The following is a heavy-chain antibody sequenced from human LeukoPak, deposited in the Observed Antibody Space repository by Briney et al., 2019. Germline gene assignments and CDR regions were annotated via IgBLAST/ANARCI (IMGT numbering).Heavy chain of an antibody. Sequence: WASVKVSFKASGYTFTSYDINWVRQATGQGLDGMGLINHNNGGTNYAQKFQGRVTMTRDTSISTAYLEITRLRSADTDMYYCAGGYCSGRSCFVGWLDPWGQGTLVSVSS. D-gene: IGHD2-15*01. CDR1: GYTFTSYD. J-gene: IGHJ5*02. CDR3: AGGYCSGRSCFVGWLDP. CDR2: INHNNGGT. V-gene: IGHV1-2*02.